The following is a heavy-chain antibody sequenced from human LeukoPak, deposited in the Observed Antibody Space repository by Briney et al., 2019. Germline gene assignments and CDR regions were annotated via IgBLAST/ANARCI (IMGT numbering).Heavy chain of an antibody. CDR1: GGTFNSYA. D-gene: IGHD2-8*01. V-gene: IGHV1-69*01. CDR3: ARSPPGLIYMDV. CDR2: FIPIFGSA. J-gene: IGHJ6*03. Sequence: SVRVSCKASGGTFNSYAISWVRQAPGQGFEWMGGFIPIFGSANYAQKFQGRVMITADESTSTAYMDLNSLRSEDTAVYYCARSPPGLIYMDVWGKGTTVSVSS.